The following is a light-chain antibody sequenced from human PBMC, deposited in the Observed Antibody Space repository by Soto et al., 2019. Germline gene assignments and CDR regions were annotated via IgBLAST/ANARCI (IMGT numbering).Light chain of an antibody. CDR3: QQRSNWPLT. Sequence: ATLSCRASQSVSSSYIAWYQQRPGQTHSLLIYGASTRATGIPARFSGSGSGTEFTLTIRSLEPEGFAVYYCQQRSNWPLTFGGGTKVDNK. J-gene: IGKJ4*01. CDR2: GAS. CDR1: QSVSSSY. V-gene: IGKV3D-20*02.